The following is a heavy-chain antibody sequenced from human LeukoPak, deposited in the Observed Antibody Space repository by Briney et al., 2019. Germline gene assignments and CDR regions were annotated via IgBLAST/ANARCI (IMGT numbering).Heavy chain of an antibody. D-gene: IGHD1-26*01. J-gene: IGHJ6*02. V-gene: IGHV1-69*13. CDR2: IIPIFGTA. Sequence: ASVKVSCKASGGTFSSYAISWVRQAPGRGLEWMGGIIPIFGTANYAQKFQGRVTITADESTSTAYMELSSLRSEDTAVYYCARGRSSGSYSRYYYYGMDVWGQGTTVTVSS. CDR3: ARGRSSGSYSRYYYYGMDV. CDR1: GGTFSSYA.